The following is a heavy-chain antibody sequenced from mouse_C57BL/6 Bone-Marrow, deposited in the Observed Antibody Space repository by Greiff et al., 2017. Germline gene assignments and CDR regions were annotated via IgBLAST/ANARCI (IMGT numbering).Heavy chain of an antibody. CDR3: AIKAFYYYGSSWYFDV. CDR2: IPPSDSDT. Sequence: QVQLQQPGAELVKPGASVKVSCKASGYTFTSYWMHWVKQRPGQGLEWIGRIPPSDSDTNYNQKFKGKATLTVDKSSSTAYMQLSSLTSEDSAVYYCAIKAFYYYGSSWYFDVWGTGTTVTVSS. D-gene: IGHD1-1*01. V-gene: IGHV1-74*01. CDR1: GYTFTSYW. J-gene: IGHJ1*03.